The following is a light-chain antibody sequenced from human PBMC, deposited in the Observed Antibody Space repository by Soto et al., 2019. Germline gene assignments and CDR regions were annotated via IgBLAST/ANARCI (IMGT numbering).Light chain of an antibody. Sequence: EIVLTQSPGSLSLSPGEGGTLSCRASETIKKNYLAWYQQQPGQAPRLLIYAASRRATGIPDRFSGGGSGTDFTLTISRLEPEDIAVFYCQQYAESPITFGQGTRLEIK. J-gene: IGKJ5*01. CDR3: QQYAESPIT. CDR2: AAS. V-gene: IGKV3-20*01. CDR1: ETIKKNY.